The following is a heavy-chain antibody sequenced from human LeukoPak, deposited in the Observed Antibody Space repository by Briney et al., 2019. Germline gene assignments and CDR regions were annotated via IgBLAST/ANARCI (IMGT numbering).Heavy chain of an antibody. Sequence: SVKVSCKASGGTFSSYAISWVRQAPGQGLEWMGGIIPIFGTANYAQKFQGRVTITTDESTSTAYMELSSLRSEDTAVYYCARDPSYYDFWSGPAVWGQGTLVTVSS. CDR3: ARDPSYYDFWSGPAV. D-gene: IGHD3-3*01. CDR2: IIPIFGTA. J-gene: IGHJ4*02. CDR1: GGTFSSYA. V-gene: IGHV1-69*05.